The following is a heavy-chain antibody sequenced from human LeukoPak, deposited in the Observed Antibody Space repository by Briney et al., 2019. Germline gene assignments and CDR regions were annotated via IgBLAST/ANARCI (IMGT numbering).Heavy chain of an antibody. CDR1: GGSISSYY. V-gene: IGHV4-59*08. CDR3: ARNGYSRSWYEDDY. J-gene: IGHJ4*02. CDR2: IYYSGST. Sequence: PSETLSLTCTVSGGSISSYYWSWIRQPPGKGLEWIGYIYYSGSTNYNPSLKSRVTISVDTSKNQFSLKLSSVTAADTAVYYCARNGYSRSWYEDDYWGQGTLVTVSS. D-gene: IGHD6-13*01.